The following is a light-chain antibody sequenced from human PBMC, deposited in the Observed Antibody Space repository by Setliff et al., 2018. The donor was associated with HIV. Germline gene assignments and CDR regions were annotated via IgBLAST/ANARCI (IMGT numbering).Light chain of an antibody. Sequence: QSALTQPPSVSGTPGQRVTISCSGSGSNIGSNSVNWYQQFPGTAPKLLVFSDNQRPSGFPDRISGSRSGTSASLAISGLRSEDEADYYCGTWDDSLSGQVFGGGTQLTVL. J-gene: IGLJ3*02. CDR2: SDN. V-gene: IGLV1-47*02. CDR1: GSNIGSNS. CDR3: GTWDDSLSGQV.